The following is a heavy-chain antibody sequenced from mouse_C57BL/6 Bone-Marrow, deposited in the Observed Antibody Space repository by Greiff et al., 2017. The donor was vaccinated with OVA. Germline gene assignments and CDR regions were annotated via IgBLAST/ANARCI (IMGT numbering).Heavy chain of an antibody. V-gene: IGHV1-81*01. Sequence: QVQLVESGAELARPGASVKLSCKASGYTFTSYGISWVKQRTGQGLEWIGEIYPRSGNTYYNEKFKGKATLTADKSSSTAYMELRSLTSEDSAVYFCARPGSTFFDYWGQGTTLTVSS. CDR1: GYTFTSYG. CDR2: IYPRSGNT. CDR3: ARPGSTFFDY. D-gene: IGHD2-2*01. J-gene: IGHJ2*01.